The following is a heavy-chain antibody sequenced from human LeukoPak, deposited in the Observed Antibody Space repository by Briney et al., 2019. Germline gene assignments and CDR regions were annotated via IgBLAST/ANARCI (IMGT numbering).Heavy chain of an antibody. CDR3: ARDRGGSSDY. J-gene: IGHJ4*02. CDR1: GLTVSSNY. CDR2: IYSGGSP. D-gene: IGHD2-15*01. Sequence: GGSLRLSCAASGLTVSSNYMSWVRQAPGKGLEWVSVIYSGGSPYNADSVKGRFIISRDNSKNTLFLQMNSLRAEDTAVYYCARDRGGSSDYWGQGTLVTVSS. V-gene: IGHV3-66*01.